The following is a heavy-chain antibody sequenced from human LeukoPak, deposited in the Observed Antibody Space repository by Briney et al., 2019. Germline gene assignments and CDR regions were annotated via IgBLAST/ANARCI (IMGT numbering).Heavy chain of an antibody. CDR2: IHPVESDA. Sequence: GESLKISCQGSGYSFTNYWIGWVRQIPGKGLRWIGIIHPVESDARYSPCFQGQVTISADKSISTAYLQWSSLKASDTAMYYCARRRDLYSGSYYPFDYWGQGTLVTVCS. CDR1: GYSFTNYW. CDR3: ARRRDLYSGSYYPFDY. D-gene: IGHD1-26*01. J-gene: IGHJ4*02. V-gene: IGHV5-51*01.